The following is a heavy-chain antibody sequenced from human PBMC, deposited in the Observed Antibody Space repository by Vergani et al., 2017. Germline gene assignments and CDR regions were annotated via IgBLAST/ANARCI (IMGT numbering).Heavy chain of an antibody. D-gene: IGHD3-22*01. J-gene: IGHJ3*02. Sequence: QVQLQQWGPGLVKPSQTLSLTCTVSGGSISSGGYYWSWIRQHPGKGLEWIGYIYYSGSTYYNPSLKSRVTISVDTSKNQFSLKLSSVTAADTAVYYFARVPAHDYYDSSGYYYGSRYKDAFDIWGQGSMGSVSS. CDR1: GGSISSGGYY. CDR2: IYYSGST. V-gene: IGHV4-31*03. CDR3: ARVPAHDYYDSSGYYYGSRYKDAFDI.